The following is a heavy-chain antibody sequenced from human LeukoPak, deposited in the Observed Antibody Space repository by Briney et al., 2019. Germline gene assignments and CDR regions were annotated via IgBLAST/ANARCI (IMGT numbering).Heavy chain of an antibody. Sequence: PGGSLRLSCAASGFTFSSYGMHWVRQAPGKGLEWVAFIRYDGSNKYYADSVKGRFTISRDNSKNTLYLQMNSLRAEDTAVYYCAKDLWSYGGNYLADYWGRGTLVTVSS. V-gene: IGHV3-30*02. J-gene: IGHJ4*02. D-gene: IGHD4-23*01. CDR2: IRYDGSNK. CDR3: AKDLWSYGGNYLADY. CDR1: GFTFSSYG.